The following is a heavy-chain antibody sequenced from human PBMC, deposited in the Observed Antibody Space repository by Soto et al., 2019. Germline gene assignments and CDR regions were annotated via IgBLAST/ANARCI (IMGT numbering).Heavy chain of an antibody. V-gene: IGHV3-30*18. CDR1: GFTFSLYG. CDR3: AKGAQAAAVLDH. J-gene: IGHJ4*02. D-gene: IGHD6-25*01. CDR2: ISFDGKNR. Sequence: QVQLLESGGGVVQPGRSLKLSCTPSGFTFSLYGMHWVRQAPGKGLEWLAVISFDGKNRYYADSVKGRFTISRDNSKTTLSLQMSNLRADDTAVYFCAKGAQAAAVLDHWGQGALVTVAS.